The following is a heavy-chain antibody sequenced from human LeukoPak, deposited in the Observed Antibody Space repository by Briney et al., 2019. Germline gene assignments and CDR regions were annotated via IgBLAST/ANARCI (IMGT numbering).Heavy chain of an antibody. CDR1: GFTFSSYA. CDR3: AKEIRDASGYYGWLDP. V-gene: IGHV3-23*01. D-gene: IGHD3-3*01. J-gene: IGHJ5*02. CDR2: ISGSGGST. Sequence: GGSLRLSCAASGFTFSSYAMSWDRQAPGKGLEWVSAISGSGGSTYYADSVKGRFAVSRDNSKNTLYLHLNSLRAEDTALYYCAKEIRDASGYYGWLDPWGQGTLVTVSS.